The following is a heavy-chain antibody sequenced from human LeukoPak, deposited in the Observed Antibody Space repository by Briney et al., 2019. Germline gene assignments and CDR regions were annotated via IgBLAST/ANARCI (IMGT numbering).Heavy chain of an antibody. Sequence: GGSLRLSCAASGFTFSSYSMNWVRQAPGKGLEWVSFIRSSSSYIYYADSVKGRLNISRDNAKNSLYLQMNSLRAEDTAVYYCARPGIAVAGEFFDYWGQGTLVTVSS. CDR1: GFTFSSYS. D-gene: IGHD6-19*01. J-gene: IGHJ4*02. V-gene: IGHV3-21*01. CDR3: ARPGIAVAGEFFDY. CDR2: IRSSSSYI.